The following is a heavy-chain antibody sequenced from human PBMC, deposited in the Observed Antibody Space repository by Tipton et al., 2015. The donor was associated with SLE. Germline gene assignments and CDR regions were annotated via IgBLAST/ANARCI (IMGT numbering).Heavy chain of an antibody. CDR3: ARDPYGNEDY. V-gene: IGHV4-38-2*02. J-gene: IGHJ4*02. Sequence: TLSLTCTVSGYSIYNGFYWGWVRQPPEKGLEWIGDIFHSGTTNYNPSLKSRVTISVDTSKNQFSLKLSSVTAADTAVYYCARDPYGNEDYWGQGTLVTVSS. CDR1: GYSIYNGFY. D-gene: IGHD4-11*01. CDR2: IFHSGTT.